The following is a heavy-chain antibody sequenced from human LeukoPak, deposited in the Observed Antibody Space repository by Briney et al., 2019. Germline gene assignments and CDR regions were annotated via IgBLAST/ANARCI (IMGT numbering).Heavy chain of an antibody. CDR3: AGDPAWGAIDY. Sequence: GGSLRLSCAVSVFSIRSSWMSWVRQTPGEGLEWVSDMNEDGSGTYYVDSVKGRFTVSRDNAKNSLYLQMSRLRAEDTAVYYCAGDPAWGAIDYWGEGTLVTVSS. CDR1: VFSIRSSW. V-gene: IGHV3-7*01. D-gene: IGHD7-27*01. CDR2: MNEDGSGT. J-gene: IGHJ4*02.